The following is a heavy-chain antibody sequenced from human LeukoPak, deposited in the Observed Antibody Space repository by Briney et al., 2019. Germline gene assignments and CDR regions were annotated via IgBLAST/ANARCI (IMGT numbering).Heavy chain of an antibody. Sequence: GRSLRLSCAASGFTFSSYAMHWVRQAPGKGLEWVAVISYDGSNKYYADSVKGRFTISRDNSKNTLYLQMNSLRAEDTAVYYCARALGGDYVDYWGQGTLATVSS. CDR3: ARALGGDYVDY. V-gene: IGHV3-30-3*01. CDR2: ISYDGSNK. CDR1: GFTFSSYA. J-gene: IGHJ4*02. D-gene: IGHD3-16*01.